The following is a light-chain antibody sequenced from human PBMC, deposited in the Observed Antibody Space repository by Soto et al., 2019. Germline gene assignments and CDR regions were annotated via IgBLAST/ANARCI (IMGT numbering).Light chain of an antibody. J-gene: IGKJ1*01. Sequence: EIVMTQSPATLSVSPGERATLSCRASQSVSSRLAWFQQKPGQAPRLLIYGASTRATGIPDRFSGSGSGTEFTLTISSLQSEDFAVYYCQQYNNWPLTCGQGTKVEIK. CDR2: GAS. CDR3: QQYNNWPLT. CDR1: QSVSSR. V-gene: IGKV3-15*01.